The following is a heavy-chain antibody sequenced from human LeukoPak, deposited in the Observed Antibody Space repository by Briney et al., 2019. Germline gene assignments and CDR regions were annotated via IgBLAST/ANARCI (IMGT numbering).Heavy chain of an antibody. Sequence: ASVKVSCKGSGYSFTGYYMHWVRQAPGQGLEWMGWINPNSGGTNYAQKFQGRVTMTRDTSISTVYMELSRLRSDDTAVYYCGRDPDDRSGHYPIDYWGQGTLVTVSS. CDR1: GYSFTGYY. CDR2: INPNSGGT. D-gene: IGHD3-22*01. J-gene: IGHJ4*02. V-gene: IGHV1-2*02. CDR3: GRDPDDRSGHYPIDY.